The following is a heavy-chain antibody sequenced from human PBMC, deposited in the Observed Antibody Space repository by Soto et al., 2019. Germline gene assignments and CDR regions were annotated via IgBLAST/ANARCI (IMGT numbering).Heavy chain of an antibody. Sequence: QVQLVESGGGVVQPGRSLRLSCAASGFTFSSYGMHWVRQAPGKGLEWVAVISYDGSNKYYADSVKGRFTISRDNSKNTVYLQMNSLRAEDTAVYYCAKARTGTRGGTDYWGQGTLVTVSS. V-gene: IGHV3-30*18. CDR3: AKARTGTRGGTDY. D-gene: IGHD1-7*01. J-gene: IGHJ4*02. CDR2: ISYDGSNK. CDR1: GFTFSSYG.